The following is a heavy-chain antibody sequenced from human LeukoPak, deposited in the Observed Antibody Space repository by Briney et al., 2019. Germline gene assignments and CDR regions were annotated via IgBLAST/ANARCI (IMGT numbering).Heavy chain of an antibody. V-gene: IGHV3-48*03. CDR3: ARQQQQLWYD. CDR2: ISSSAGTT. Sequence: GGSLRLSCAASGFTFSSYAMSWVRQAPGKGLGWVSYISSSAGTTYYADSVKGRFTISRDNAKNSLYLQMNSLRAEDTAVYFCARQQQQLWYDWGQGTLVTDPS. CDR1: GFTFSSYA. J-gene: IGHJ4*02. D-gene: IGHD5-18*01.